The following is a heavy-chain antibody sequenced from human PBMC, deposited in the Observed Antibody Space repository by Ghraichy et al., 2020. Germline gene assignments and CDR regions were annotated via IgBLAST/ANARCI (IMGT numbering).Heavy chain of an antibody. CDR3: TRDALTGDRREAFDL. Sequence: LSLTCVASGINLRSYSMSWVRQAPGKGLEWVSVITPDSDDTYYADSVNGRFAASRDNSRNTVYLHMNSLRVEDTALYYCTRDALTGDRREAFDLWGQGTMVTVSS. V-gene: IGHV3-23*01. J-gene: IGHJ3*01. CDR2: ITPDSDDT. D-gene: IGHD1-14*01. CDR1: GINLRSYS.